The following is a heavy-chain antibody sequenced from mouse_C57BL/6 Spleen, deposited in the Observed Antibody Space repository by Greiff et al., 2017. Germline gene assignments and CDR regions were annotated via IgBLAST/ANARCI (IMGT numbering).Heavy chain of an antibody. CDR2: IHPNSGST. CDR3: SRSPTAQAAWFAY. D-gene: IGHD3-2*02. J-gene: IGHJ3*01. CDR1: GYTFTSYW. Sequence: VQLQQPGAELVKPGASVKLSCKASGYTFTSYWMHWVKQRPGPGLEWIGMIHPNSGSTNYNEKFKSKATLTVDKSSSTASMQLSSLTSEDSAVYYCSRSPTAQAAWFAYWGQGTLVTVSA. V-gene: IGHV1-64*01.